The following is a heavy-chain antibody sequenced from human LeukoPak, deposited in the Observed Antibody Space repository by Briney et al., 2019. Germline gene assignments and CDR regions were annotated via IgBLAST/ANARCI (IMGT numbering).Heavy chain of an antibody. CDR3: ARGVWEQPYFDY. Sequence: GGSLRLSCAASGFTFSSYGMHWVRQAPGKGLEWVAVISYDGSNKYYADSVKGRFTISRDNSKNTLYLQMNGLRAEDTAVYYCARGVWEQPYFDYWTQGTLVTVSS. CDR1: GFTFSSYG. CDR2: ISYDGSNK. J-gene: IGHJ4*02. D-gene: IGHD1-26*01. V-gene: IGHV3-30*03.